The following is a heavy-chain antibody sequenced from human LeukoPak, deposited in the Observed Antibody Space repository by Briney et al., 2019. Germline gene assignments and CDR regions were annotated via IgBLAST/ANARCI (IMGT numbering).Heavy chain of an antibody. D-gene: IGHD6-13*01. V-gene: IGHV3-7*03. Sequence: GGSLRLSCAASGFTFSSYWMSWVRQAPGKGLEWVANIKQDGSEKYYVDSVKGRFTISRDNAKNSLYLQMNSLRAEDTALYYCAKDVEYSSSRYFDYWGQGTLVTVSS. J-gene: IGHJ4*02. CDR2: IKQDGSEK. CDR1: GFTFSSYW. CDR3: AKDVEYSSSRYFDY.